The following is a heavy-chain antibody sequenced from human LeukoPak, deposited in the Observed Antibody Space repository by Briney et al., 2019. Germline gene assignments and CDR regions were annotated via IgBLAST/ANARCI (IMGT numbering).Heavy chain of an antibody. CDR2: IIPIFGTA. V-gene: IGHV1-69*01. CDR1: GGTFSSYA. J-gene: IGHJ4*02. Sequence: SSVKVSCKASGGTFSSYAISWVRQAPGQGLEWMGGIIPIFGTANYAQKFQGRVTITADESTSTAYMELSSLRSEDTAVYYCAGSYDFWSGYPYWGQGTLVTVFS. D-gene: IGHD3-3*01. CDR3: AGSYDFWSGYPY.